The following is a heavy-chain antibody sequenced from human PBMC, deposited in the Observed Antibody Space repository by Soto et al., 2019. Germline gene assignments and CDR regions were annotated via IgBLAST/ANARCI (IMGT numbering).Heavy chain of an antibody. Sequence: QVQLVQSGAEVKKPGSSVKVSCKASGGTFSSYAISWVRQAPGQGLEWMGGIIPIFGTANYAQKFQGRVTITADETTSTAYMELSSLRSDDTAVYYFARDRSRIAAACSTYGMDVWCQWTTVTVSS. CDR3: ARDRSRIAAACSTYGMDV. J-gene: IGHJ6*02. D-gene: IGHD6-13*01. CDR2: IIPIFGTA. V-gene: IGHV1-69*01. CDR1: GGTFSSYA.